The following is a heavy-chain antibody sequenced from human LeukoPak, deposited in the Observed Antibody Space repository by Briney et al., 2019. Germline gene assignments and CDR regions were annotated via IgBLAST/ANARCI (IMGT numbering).Heavy chain of an antibody. D-gene: IGHD1-26*01. CDR3: TRGLRGGDYQLLPFGY. Sequence: SETLSLTCTVSGGSISPYYWSWLRQSPGRGLEYIGYIYYTGSTNYNPSLTSRVTISLDTSNNQFSLILSSVTAADTAVYYCTRGLRGGDYQLLPFGYWGQGTLVTVSS. CDR1: GGSISPYY. V-gene: IGHV4-59*01. CDR2: IYYTGST. J-gene: IGHJ4*02.